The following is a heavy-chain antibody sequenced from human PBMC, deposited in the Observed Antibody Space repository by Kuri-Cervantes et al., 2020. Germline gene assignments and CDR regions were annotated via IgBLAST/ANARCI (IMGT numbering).Heavy chain of an antibody. CDR2: ISSSSYI. D-gene: IGHD3-10*01. CDR1: GFTFSSYS. CDR3: ARDLDRELFDYMDV. Sequence: GGSLRLSCAASGFTFSSYSMNWVRQAPGKGLEWVSSISSSSYIYYADSVKGRFTISRDNAKNSLYLQMNSLRAEDTAVYYRARDLDRELFDYMDVWGKGTTVTVSS. V-gene: IGHV3-21*01. J-gene: IGHJ6*03.